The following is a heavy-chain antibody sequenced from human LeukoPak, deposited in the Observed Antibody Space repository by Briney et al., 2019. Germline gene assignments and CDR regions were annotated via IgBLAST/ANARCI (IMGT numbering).Heavy chain of an antibody. CDR3: IYPEVHS. CDR1: RFTFSSYS. V-gene: IGHV3-48*04. J-gene: IGHJ4*02. Sequence: GGSLRLSCTASRFTFSSYSMNWVRQAPGKGLEWISYISSSGSTIYYADSVKGRFTISRDNAKKSLFLQMNSLRAEDTAVYYCIYPEVHSWGQGTLVTVSS. D-gene: IGHD1-14*01. CDR2: ISSSGSTI.